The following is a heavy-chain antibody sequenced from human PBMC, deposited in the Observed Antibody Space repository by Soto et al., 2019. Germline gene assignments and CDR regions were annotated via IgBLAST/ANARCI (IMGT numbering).Heavy chain of an antibody. Sequence: EVQLVQSGGGLVQPGGSLRLSCAASGFTFSNYGMNWVRQAPGKGLEWISYISMSSSTIYYADSVKGRFTISRDNAKNTLYLQNNSPRDGDTAVFYWARELPMGSYHFDHWGQGALVTVSS. D-gene: IGHD2-15*01. CDR3: ARELPMGSYHFDH. V-gene: IGHV3-48*02. CDR1: GFTFSNYG. CDR2: ISMSSSTI. J-gene: IGHJ4*02.